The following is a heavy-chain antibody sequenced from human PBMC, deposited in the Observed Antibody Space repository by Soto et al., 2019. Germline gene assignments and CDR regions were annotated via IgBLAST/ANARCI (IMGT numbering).Heavy chain of an antibody. CDR2: IYHSGRT. Sequence: QLQLQESGSGLVKPSQTLSLTCAVSGGSISSGGYCWSWIRQPPGKGLEWIGYIYHSGRTYYNPSLKSRVTLTVDRSKNQFSLQLSCVTTADTAVYYCARAGLERDAFDIWGQGTMVTVSS. CDR3: ARAGLERDAFDI. D-gene: IGHD6-25*01. J-gene: IGHJ3*02. CDR1: GGSISSGGYC. V-gene: IGHV4-30-2*01.